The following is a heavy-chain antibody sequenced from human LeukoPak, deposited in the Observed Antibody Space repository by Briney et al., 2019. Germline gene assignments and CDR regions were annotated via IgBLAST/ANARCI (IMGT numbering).Heavy chain of an antibody. V-gene: IGHV3-23*01. CDR1: GFTFSGYA. CDR3: AKADYYDSNTYRAQFFQH. Sequence: PGGSLRLSCAASGFTFSGYAISWVRQAPGKGLEWVSVISGSGISTYNADSVKGRFTISRDNSKNTLYLQMNSLRAKDTAVYYCAKADYYDSNTYRAQFFQHWGQGTLVTVSS. CDR2: ISGSGIST. D-gene: IGHD3-22*01. J-gene: IGHJ1*01.